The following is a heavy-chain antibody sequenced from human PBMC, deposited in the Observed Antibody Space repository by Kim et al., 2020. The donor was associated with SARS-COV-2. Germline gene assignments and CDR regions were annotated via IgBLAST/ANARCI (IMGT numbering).Heavy chain of an antibody. Sequence: SETLSLTCTVSGGSISSYYWSWIRQPAGKGLEWIGRIYTSGSTNYNPSLKSRVTMSVDTSKNQFSLKLSSVTAADTAVYYCARDSGYDILTPYYYYGMDVWGQGTTVTVPS. CDR1: GGSISSYY. D-gene: IGHD3-9*01. CDR3: ARDSGYDILTPYYYYGMDV. V-gene: IGHV4-4*07. CDR2: IYTSGST. J-gene: IGHJ6*02.